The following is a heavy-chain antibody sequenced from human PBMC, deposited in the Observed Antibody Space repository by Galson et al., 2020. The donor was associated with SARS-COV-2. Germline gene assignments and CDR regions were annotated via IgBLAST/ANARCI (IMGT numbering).Heavy chain of an antibody. D-gene: IGHD6-13*01. Sequence: SQTLSLPCAISGDSVSSNSAAWNWTRQYPSRGLAWLGRTYYRSQWSTDYAVSVKSRITINPDTSKNQFYLQLNSVTPEDTAIYYCAGRVAGAGSLHIWGQGTMVIVSS. V-gene: IGHV6-1*01. CDR2: TYYRSQWST. CDR3: AGRVAGAGSLHI. CDR1: GDSVSSNSAA. J-gene: IGHJ3*02.